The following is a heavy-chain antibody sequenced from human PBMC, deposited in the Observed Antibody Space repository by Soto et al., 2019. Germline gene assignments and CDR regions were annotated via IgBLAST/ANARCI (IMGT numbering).Heavy chain of an antibody. V-gene: IGHV1-46*01. Sequence: GASVKVSCKASGYTFTSYYMHWVRQAPGQGLEWMGIINPSGGSTSYAQKFQGRVTMTRDTSTSTVYMELSSLRSEDTAVYYCAITRDTSCYLRNWFDPWGQGTLVTVS. CDR2: INPSGGST. J-gene: IGHJ5*02. D-gene: IGHD2-2*01. CDR1: GYTFTSYY. CDR3: AITRDTSCYLRNWFDP.